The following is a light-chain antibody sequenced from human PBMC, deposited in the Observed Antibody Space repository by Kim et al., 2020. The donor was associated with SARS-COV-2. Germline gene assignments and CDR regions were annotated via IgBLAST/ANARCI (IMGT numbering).Light chain of an antibody. CDR2: DNN. V-gene: IGLV1-51*01. CDR3: GAWDSTLSAVV. Sequence: KVTISCSGSTSNIGNNYASWYQHLPGTAPKLLIYDNNRRPSGIPDRFSGSRSGTSATLGITGLQTGDEADYYCGAWDSTLSAVVFGGGTQLTVL. J-gene: IGLJ3*02. CDR1: TSNIGNNY.